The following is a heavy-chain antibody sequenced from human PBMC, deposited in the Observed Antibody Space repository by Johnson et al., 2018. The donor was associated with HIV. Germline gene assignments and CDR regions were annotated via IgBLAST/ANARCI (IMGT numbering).Heavy chain of an antibody. V-gene: IGHV3-30*02. CDR3: AKYRQQLVRSAFDI. CDR2: IRYDGSNK. CDR1: GFTFSSYG. Sequence: QVQLVESGGGVVQPGRSLRLSCAASGFTFSSYGMHWVRQAPGKGLEWVAFIRYDGSNKYYSDSVKGRFTISRDNSKNTLYLQMNSLRAEDTAVYYCAKYRQQLVRSAFDIWGQGTMVTVSS. D-gene: IGHD6-13*01. J-gene: IGHJ3*02.